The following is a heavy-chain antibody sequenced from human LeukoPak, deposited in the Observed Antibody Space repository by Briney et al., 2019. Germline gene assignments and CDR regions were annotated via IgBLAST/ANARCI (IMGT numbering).Heavy chain of an antibody. CDR2: IYYSGSA. D-gene: IGHD4-23*01. J-gene: IGHJ4*02. Sequence: SETLSLTCTVSGGSISRGGYYWSWIRQPPRKGLERIGFIYYSGSANCNPSLKSRVTMSVDTSKKQLSLKMRSVTAADTAVYYGARGRSVVDLDYWAREPWAPSP. CDR3: ARGRSVVDLDY. V-gene: IGHV4-61*08. CDR1: GGSISRGGYY.